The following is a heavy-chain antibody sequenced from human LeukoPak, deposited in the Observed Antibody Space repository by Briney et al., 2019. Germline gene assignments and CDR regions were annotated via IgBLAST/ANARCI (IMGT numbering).Heavy chain of an antibody. V-gene: IGHV4-39*01. D-gene: IGHD4-17*01. CDR2: IYYSGST. CDR3: ANAYGDYRYYFDY. J-gene: IGHJ4*02. Sequence: SETLSFTCIVSGGSISSSSYYWGWIRQPPGKGLKWFGSIYYSGSTYYNPSLKSRVTISVDTSKNQLSLKLSSVTAADTAVYYCANAYGDYRYYFDYWGQGTLVTVSS. CDR1: GGSISSSSYY.